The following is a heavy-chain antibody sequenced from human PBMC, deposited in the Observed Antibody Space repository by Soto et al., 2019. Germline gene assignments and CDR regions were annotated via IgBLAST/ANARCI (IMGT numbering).Heavy chain of an antibody. CDR3: AREGPYNWNPTFFSNAPDYYYMDV. V-gene: IGHV1-3*01. CDR1: GYTFTSYA. Sequence: ASVKVSCKASGYTFTSYAMHWVRQAPGQRLEWMGWINAGNGNTKYSQKFQGRVTITRDTSASTAYMELSSLRSEDTAVYYCAREGPYNWNPTFFSNAPDYYYMDVWGKGTTVTVSS. J-gene: IGHJ6*03. D-gene: IGHD1-20*01. CDR2: INAGNGNT.